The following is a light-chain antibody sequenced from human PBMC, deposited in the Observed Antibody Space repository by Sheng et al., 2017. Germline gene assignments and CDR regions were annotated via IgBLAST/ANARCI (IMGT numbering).Light chain of an antibody. Sequence: DIQVTQSPSSLSASVGDRVTITCRASQDITNSLNWYQQSPGRAPKLLISDASHLESGVPSRFSGTGSATHFTLTINSLQPEDIATYFCQQSHSLPPAFGQGTRLEI. CDR1: QDITNS. CDR2: DAS. CDR3: QQSHSLPPA. J-gene: IGKJ2*01. V-gene: IGKV1-33*01.